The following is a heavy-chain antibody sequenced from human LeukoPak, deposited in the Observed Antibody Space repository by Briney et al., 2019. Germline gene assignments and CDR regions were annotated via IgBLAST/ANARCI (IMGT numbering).Heavy chain of an antibody. CDR3: ARDNTMISERHNWFDP. V-gene: IGHV1-18*01. Sequence: GASVKVSCKASGYTFTSYGISWVRQAPGQGLEWMGWISAYNGNTNYAQKLQGRVTMTTDTSTSTAYMELRSLRSDDTAVYYCARDNTMISERHNWFDPWGQGTLVTVSS. CDR1: GYTFTSYG. D-gene: IGHD3-22*01. CDR2: ISAYNGNT. J-gene: IGHJ5*02.